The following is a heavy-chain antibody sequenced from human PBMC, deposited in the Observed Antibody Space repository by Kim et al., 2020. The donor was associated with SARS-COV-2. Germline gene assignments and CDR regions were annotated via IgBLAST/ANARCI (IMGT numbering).Heavy chain of an antibody. V-gene: IGHV1-3*04. CDR3: ARSGGSGVAAAY. CDR1: GYTFTDYG. D-gene: IGHD6-13*01. CDR2: IDTGNGNT. Sequence: ASVKVSCKASGYTFTDYGIHWVRQAPGQRLEWMGWIDTGNGNTRYSQKFPGRITLTRDTSATTAYMELTSLRSEDTAVYFCARSGGSGVAAAYWGQGTLVTVSS. J-gene: IGHJ4*02.